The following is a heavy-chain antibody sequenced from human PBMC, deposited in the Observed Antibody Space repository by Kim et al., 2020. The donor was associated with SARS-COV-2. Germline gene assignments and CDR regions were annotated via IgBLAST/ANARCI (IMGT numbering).Heavy chain of an antibody. CDR2: ISGSGGST. V-gene: IGHV3-23*01. CDR3: AKEGHASGHIERWYGMDV. CDR1: GFTFSSYA. Sequence: GGSLRLSCAASGFTFSSYAMSWVRQAPGKGLEWVSAISGSGGSTYYADSVKGRFTISRDNSKNTLYLQMNSLRAEDTAVYYCAKEGHASGHIERWYGMDVWGQGTTVTVSS. D-gene: IGHD2-21*01. J-gene: IGHJ6*02.